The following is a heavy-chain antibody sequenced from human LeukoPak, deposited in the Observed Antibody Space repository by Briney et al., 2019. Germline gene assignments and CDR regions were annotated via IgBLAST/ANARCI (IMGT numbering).Heavy chain of an antibody. J-gene: IGHJ4*02. Sequence: SVKVSCKASGGTFSSYAISWVRQAPGQGVEWMGGIIPIVGTANYAQKFQGRVTITTDESTSTTYMELSSLTSEDTAASYFATVQLYCSGCSSQSSFDYWGLGTLVTVSS. D-gene: IGHD2-15*01. CDR2: IIPIVGTA. CDR3: ATVQLYCSGCSSQSSFDY. CDR1: GGTFSSYA. V-gene: IGHV1-69*05.